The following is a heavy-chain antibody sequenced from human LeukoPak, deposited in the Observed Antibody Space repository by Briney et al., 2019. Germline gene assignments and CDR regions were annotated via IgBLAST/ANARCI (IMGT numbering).Heavy chain of an antibody. CDR3: ARDYLLGYCSGGSCSERDY. Sequence: KPSETLSLTCTVSGGSISSYYWSWIRRPAGKGLEWIGRIYTSGSTNYNPSLKSRVTMSVDTSKNQFSLKLNSVTAADTAVYYCARDYLLGYCSGGSCSERDYWGQGTLVTVSS. CDR1: GGSISSYY. J-gene: IGHJ4*02. V-gene: IGHV4-4*07. D-gene: IGHD2-15*01. CDR2: IYTSGST.